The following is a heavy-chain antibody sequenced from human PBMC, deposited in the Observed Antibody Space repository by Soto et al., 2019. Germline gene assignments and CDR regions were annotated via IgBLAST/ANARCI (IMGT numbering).Heavy chain of an antibody. CDR3: ASSYAMRVVGAVPYGMGV. Sequence: QVQLVQSGAEVKKPGSSVKVSCKASGGTFSSYAISWVRQAPGQGLEWMGGIIPIFGTANYAQKFQGRVTITANESTSTAYMELSSLRSEDTAVYYCASSYAMRVVGAVPYGMGVWGQGTTVTVSS. D-gene: IGHD3-22*01. CDR2: IIPIFGTA. J-gene: IGHJ6*02. V-gene: IGHV1-69*01. CDR1: GGTFSSYA.